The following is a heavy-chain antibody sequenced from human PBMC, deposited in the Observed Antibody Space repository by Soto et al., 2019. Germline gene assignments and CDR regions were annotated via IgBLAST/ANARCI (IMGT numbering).Heavy chain of an antibody. CDR2: TRSKAKSYTT. CDR3: TRGFNSFDI. J-gene: IGHJ3*02. V-gene: IGHV3-72*01. CDR1: GFTLSDYY. Sequence: EVQLVEAGGGLVQPGGSLRLSCAASGFTLSDYYMDWVRQAPGKGLEWVGRTRSKAKSYTTEYAASVKGRFTISRDDSKNSLYLQTNSLKTEDTAVYYCTRGFNSFDIWGQGTMVTVSS.